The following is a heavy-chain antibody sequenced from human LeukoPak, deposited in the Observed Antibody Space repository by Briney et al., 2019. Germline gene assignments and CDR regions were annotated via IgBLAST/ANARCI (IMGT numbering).Heavy chain of an antibody. CDR2: INWNGGRT. V-gene: IGHV3-20*04. J-gene: IGHJ3*02. CDR1: GFTFDDYG. D-gene: IGHD6-6*01. CDR3: ARPYSSSSGGGAFDI. Sequence: GGSLRLSCAASGFTFDDYGMSWVRQAPGKGLEWVAGINWNGGRTGYADSVKGRFTISRDNAKNSLYLQMNSLRAEDTALYYCARPYSSSSGGGAFDIWGQGTMVTVSS.